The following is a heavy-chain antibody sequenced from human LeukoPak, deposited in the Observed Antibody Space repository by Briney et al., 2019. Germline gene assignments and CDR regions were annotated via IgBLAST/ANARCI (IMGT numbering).Heavy chain of an antibody. CDR1: GSTFTGYY. V-gene: IGHV1-2*06. Sequence: GASVKFSCKASGSTFTGYYMHWVRQAPGQGLEWMGRINPNSDDTNYARKFQGRVTMTRDTSISTVYMELSRLRSDDTAVYYCARGGKRLTVDYFDYWGQGTLVTVSS. J-gene: IGHJ4*02. CDR3: ARGGKRLTVDYFDY. CDR2: INPNSDDT. D-gene: IGHD1-20*01.